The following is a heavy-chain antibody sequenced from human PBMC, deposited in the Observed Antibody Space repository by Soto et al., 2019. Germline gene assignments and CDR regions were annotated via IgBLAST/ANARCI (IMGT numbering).Heavy chain of an antibody. D-gene: IGHD1-1*01. Sequence: ESEGGVVQPGRSLRLSCAASGFTFSSYAMHWVRQAPGKGLEWVAVIAYDGRNKYYADSVKGRFTISRDNSKNTLYLQMNSLRIEDTAVYYCARELERVFDYWGQGTLVTVSS. CDR2: IAYDGRNK. CDR3: ARELERVFDY. CDR1: GFTFSSYA. V-gene: IGHV3-30*04. J-gene: IGHJ4*02.